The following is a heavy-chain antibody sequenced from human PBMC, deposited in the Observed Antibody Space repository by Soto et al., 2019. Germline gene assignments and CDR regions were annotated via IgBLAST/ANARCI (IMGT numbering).Heavy chain of an antibody. Sequence: QITLKESGPTVVKPTETLTLTCTFSGFSLTTSGVGVGWVRQSPGKAPEWLALIYWDDDKRYSTSLKSRLTITKDTSKNQVVLTMDNVDPADTATYYCAHRVLRTVFGLVTTTAIYFDFWGQGTPVVVYS. CDR3: AHRVLRTVFGLVTTTAIYFDF. V-gene: IGHV2-5*02. CDR1: GFSLTTSGVG. J-gene: IGHJ4*02. D-gene: IGHD3-3*01. CDR2: IYWDDDK.